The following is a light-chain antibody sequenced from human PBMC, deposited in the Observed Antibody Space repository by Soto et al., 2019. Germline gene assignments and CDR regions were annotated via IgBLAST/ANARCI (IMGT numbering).Light chain of an antibody. J-gene: IGKJ5*01. CDR1: QSVLYSSNNLNY. CDR2: WAS. CDR3: QQRNSWPPIT. Sequence: DIVMTQSPDSLAVSLGERATINCKSSQSVLYSSNNLNYLAWYQQKPGQPPKLLIYWASTRESGVPDRFSGSGSGTDFTLTISSLEPEDFALYYCQQRNSWPPITFGQGTRLEIK. V-gene: IGKV4-1*01.